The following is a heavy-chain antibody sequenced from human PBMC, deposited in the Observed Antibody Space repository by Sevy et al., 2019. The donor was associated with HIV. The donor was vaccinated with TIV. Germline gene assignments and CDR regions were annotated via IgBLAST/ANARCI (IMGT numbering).Heavy chain of an antibody. J-gene: IGHJ6*02. CDR1: GGSFSGYY. V-gene: IGHV4-34*01. CDR2: ISHTGGT. D-gene: IGHD1-26*01. Sequence: SETLSLTCDLYGGSFSGYYWSWIRQPPGKGLEWIGEISHTGGTSYNSSLKSRVTISIDTSKNHFSLKLSSLTAADTAVYFCARLLIVGEEGDYFYNGVDVWGQGTTVTVSS. CDR3: ARLLIVGEEGDYFYNGVDV.